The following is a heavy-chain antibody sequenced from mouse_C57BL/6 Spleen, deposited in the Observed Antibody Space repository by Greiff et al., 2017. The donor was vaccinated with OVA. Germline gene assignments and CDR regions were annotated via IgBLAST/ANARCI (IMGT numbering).Heavy chain of an antibody. CDR1: GYTFTSYW. D-gene: IGHD1-1*01. V-gene: IGHV1-55*01. CDR3: AGVDYYGSSYRFAY. Sequence: QVQLQQLGAELVKPGASVKMSCKASGYTFTSYWITWVKQRPGQGLEWIGDIYPGSGSTNYNEKFKSKATLTVDTSSSTAYMQLSSLTSEDSAVYYCAGVDYYGSSYRFAYWGQGTLVTVSA. J-gene: IGHJ3*01. CDR2: IYPGSGST.